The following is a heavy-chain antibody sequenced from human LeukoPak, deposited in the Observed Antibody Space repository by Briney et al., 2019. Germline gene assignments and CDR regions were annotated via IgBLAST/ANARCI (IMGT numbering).Heavy chain of an antibody. Sequence: GGSLRLSCAASGFTFSTYFMHWVRQAPGKGLVWVSRINSDGSTASLADSVKGRFTISRDNAKNTLYLQMDSLRAEDTAVYFCARGVHYGSDYWGQGTLVTVSS. J-gene: IGHJ4*02. V-gene: IGHV3-74*01. CDR1: GFTFSTYF. D-gene: IGHD4-17*01. CDR3: ARGVHYGSDY. CDR2: INSDGSTA.